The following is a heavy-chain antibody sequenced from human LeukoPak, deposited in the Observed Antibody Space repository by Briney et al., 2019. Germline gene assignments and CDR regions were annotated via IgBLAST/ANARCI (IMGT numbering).Heavy chain of an antibody. D-gene: IGHD6-19*01. Sequence: GGSLRLSCAASGFTFSSYTMNWVRQAPGRGLEWVSSISSSSSYIYYADSVKGRFTISRDNAKNSLYLQMNSLRAEDTAVYYCARKIAVAGSAAFDIWGQGTMVTVSS. CDR3: ARKIAVAGSAAFDI. V-gene: IGHV3-21*01. J-gene: IGHJ3*02. CDR2: ISSSSSYI. CDR1: GFTFSSYT.